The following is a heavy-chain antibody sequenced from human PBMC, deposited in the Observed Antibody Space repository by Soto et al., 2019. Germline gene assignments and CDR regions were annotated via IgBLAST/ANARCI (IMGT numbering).Heavy chain of an antibody. CDR2: IIPMFGTA. J-gene: IGHJ4*02. CDR3: ARSVGITTLSYLDY. V-gene: IGHV1-69*13. Sequence: GASVKVCCKAAGGTFSSYGISWVRQAPGQGLEWMGGIIPMFGTATHTQNFQGRLTITADESTSTAYMELSSLRSEDTAVYFCARSVGITTLSYLDYWGQGTLVTVSS. D-gene: IGHD1-26*01. CDR1: GGTFSSYG.